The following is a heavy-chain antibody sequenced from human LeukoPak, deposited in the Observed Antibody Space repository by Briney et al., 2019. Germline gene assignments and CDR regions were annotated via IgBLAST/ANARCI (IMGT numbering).Heavy chain of an antibody. CDR3: ARGPSGSYFDY. CDR1: GYTFTSYG. D-gene: IGHD1-26*01. J-gene: IGHJ4*02. Sequence: ASVKVSCKASGYTFTSYGINWVRQAPGQGLEWTGWISAYNGNTNYAQKLQGRVTMTTDTSTSTAHMELGSLRSDDTAVYYCARGPSGSYFDYWGQGTLVTVSS. CDR2: ISAYNGNT. V-gene: IGHV1-18*01.